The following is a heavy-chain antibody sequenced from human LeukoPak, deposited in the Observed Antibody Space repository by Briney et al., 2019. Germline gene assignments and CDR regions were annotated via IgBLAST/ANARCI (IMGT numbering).Heavy chain of an antibody. CDR3: ARRVYSNYWYFDL. D-gene: IGHD4-11*01. Sequence: GESLKISCKGSGYRFTNYWIGWVRQMPGKGLEWRGIIYPGDSDARYGPSFQGQVTISADKSISTAYLQWSSLKASDTAIYYCARRVYSNYWYFDLWGRGTLVTVSS. J-gene: IGHJ2*01. V-gene: IGHV5-51*01. CDR2: IYPGDSDA. CDR1: GYRFTNYW.